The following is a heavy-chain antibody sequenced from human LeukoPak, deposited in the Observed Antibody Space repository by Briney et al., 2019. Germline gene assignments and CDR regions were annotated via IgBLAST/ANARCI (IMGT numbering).Heavy chain of an antibody. Sequence: PSETLSLTCTVSGGSISSSSYYWSWIRQPPGKGLEWIGEINHSGSTNYNPSLKSRVTISVDTSKNQFSLKLSSVTAADTAVYYCARFVQYYYYYMDVWGKGTTVTVSS. CDR1: GGSISSSSYY. CDR2: INHSGST. D-gene: IGHD2-8*01. CDR3: ARFVQYYYYYMDV. J-gene: IGHJ6*03. V-gene: IGHV4-39*07.